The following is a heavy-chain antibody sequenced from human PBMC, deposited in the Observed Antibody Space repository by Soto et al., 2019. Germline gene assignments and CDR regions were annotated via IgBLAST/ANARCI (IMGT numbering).Heavy chain of an antibody. V-gene: IGHV1-69*06. CDR1: GVTFSSYS. CDR2: IIPIFGTA. CDR3: ARDLNMIVVSAFDI. Sequence: ASLKVSCKASGVTFSSYSISWVRQAPGQGLEWMGGIIPIFGTANYAQKFQGRVTITADKSTSTAYMELSSLRSEDTAVYYCARDLNMIVVSAFDIWGQGTMVTVSS. D-gene: IGHD3-22*01. J-gene: IGHJ3*02.